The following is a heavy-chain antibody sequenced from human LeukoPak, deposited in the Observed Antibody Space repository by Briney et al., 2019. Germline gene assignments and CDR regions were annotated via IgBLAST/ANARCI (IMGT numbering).Heavy chain of an antibody. CDR2: IYYSGST. CDR1: GGSISSSSYY. D-gene: IGHD5-18*01. J-gene: IGHJ4*02. V-gene: IGHV4-39*07. Sequence: PSETLSLTCTVSGGSISSSSYYWGWIRQPPGEGLEWIGSIYYSGSTYYNPSLKSRVTISVDTSKNQFSLKLSSVTAADTAVYYCAREGAGYSYGNDYWGQGTLVTVSS. CDR3: AREGAGYSYGNDY.